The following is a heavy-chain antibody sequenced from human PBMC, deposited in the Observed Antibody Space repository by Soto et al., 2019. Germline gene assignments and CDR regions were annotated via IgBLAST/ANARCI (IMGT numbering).Heavy chain of an antibody. CDR1: GGSISSGDYY. V-gene: IGHV4-30-4*01. CDR2: IYYSGST. D-gene: IGHD2-21*01. Sequence: SETLSLTCTVSGGSISSGDYYWSWIRQPPGKGLEWIGYIYYSGSTYYNPSLKSRVTISVDTSKNQFSLKLSSVTAADTAVYYCARRLSVLLDAFDIWGQGTMVTVSS. J-gene: IGHJ3*02. CDR3: ARRLSVLLDAFDI.